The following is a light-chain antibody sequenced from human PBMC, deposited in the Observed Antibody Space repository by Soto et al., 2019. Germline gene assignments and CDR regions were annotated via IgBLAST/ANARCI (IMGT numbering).Light chain of an antibody. J-gene: IGKJ2*01. Sequence: EIVMTQSPGTLSVSPGERATLHCRASQSVSYKLAWYQQKPGQAPRLLIYDASTRPTGIPARFSGSGSGTEFTLTISSLQSEDSAVYYCQHSDSWPYTFGRGTKLEIQ. CDR2: DAS. V-gene: IGKV3-15*01. CDR1: QSVSYK. CDR3: QHSDSWPYT.